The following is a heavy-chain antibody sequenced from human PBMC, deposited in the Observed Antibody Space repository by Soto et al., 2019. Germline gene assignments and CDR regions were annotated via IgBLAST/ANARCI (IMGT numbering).Heavy chain of an antibody. CDR2: IIPIFGTA. V-gene: IGHV1-69*13. CDR3: ARDLGSYGSTYYFDY. Sequence: SVKVSCKASGGTFSSYAISWVRQAPGQGLEWMGGIIPIFGTANYAQKFQGRVTITADESTSTAYMELSSLRSEDTAVYYCARDLGSYGSTYYFDYWGQGTLITVSS. D-gene: IGHD5-18*01. CDR1: GGTFSSYA. J-gene: IGHJ4*02.